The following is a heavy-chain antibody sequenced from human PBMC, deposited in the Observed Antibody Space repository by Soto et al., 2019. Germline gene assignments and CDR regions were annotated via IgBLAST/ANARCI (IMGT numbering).Heavy chain of an antibody. CDR1: GGSISSYY. D-gene: IGHD2-21*01. J-gene: IGHJ5*02. CDR2: MYNTGST. CDR3: ARIPYP. V-gene: IGHV4-59*01. Sequence: SETLSLTCTVSGGSISSYYWSWIRQPPGKGLEWIGYMYNTGSTIYNPSLKSRVTISVDTSKNQFSLKLNSVTAADTAVYYCARIPYPWGQGTLVTVSS.